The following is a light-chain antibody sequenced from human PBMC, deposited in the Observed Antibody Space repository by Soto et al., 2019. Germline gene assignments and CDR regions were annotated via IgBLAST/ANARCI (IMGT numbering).Light chain of an antibody. V-gene: IGLV2-14*01. Sequence: QSALTQPASVSGSPGQSITISCTGTSSDVGGYNYVSWYQQHPGKAPKLMIYEVSNRPSGVSNRFSGSKSGNTASLTISGLKAEAEADYYCSSYTSSSTLVVLGGGTKVTVL. CDR3: SSYTSSSTLVV. CDR1: SSDVGGYNY. J-gene: IGLJ2*01. CDR2: EVS.